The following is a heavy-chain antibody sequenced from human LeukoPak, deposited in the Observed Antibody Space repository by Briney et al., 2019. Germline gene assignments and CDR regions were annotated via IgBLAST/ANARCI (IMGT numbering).Heavy chain of an antibody. Sequence: SVKVSCKASGYTFITYGINWVRQAPGQGLEWMGGIIPIFGTANYAQKFQGRVTITADESTSTAYTELSRLRSDDTAVYYCASLSCSSTSCSPRGYYYYYYGMDVWGQGTTVTVSS. CDR3: ASLSCSSTSCSPRGYYYYYYGMDV. CDR1: GYTFITYG. CDR2: IIPIFGTA. J-gene: IGHJ6*02. V-gene: IGHV1-69*13. D-gene: IGHD2-2*01.